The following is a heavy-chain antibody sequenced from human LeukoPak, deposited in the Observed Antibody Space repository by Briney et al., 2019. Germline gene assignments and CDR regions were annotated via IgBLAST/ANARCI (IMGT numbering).Heavy chain of an antibody. Sequence: SVKVSCKASGGTFSSYAISWVRQAPGQGLEWMGGIIPIFGTANYAQRFQGRVTITTDESTSTAYMELSSLRSEDTAVYYCARTKGGARFNDAFDIWGQGTMVTVSS. J-gene: IGHJ3*02. CDR1: GGTFSSYA. D-gene: IGHD6-6*01. CDR3: ARTKGGARFNDAFDI. CDR2: IIPIFGTA. V-gene: IGHV1-69*05.